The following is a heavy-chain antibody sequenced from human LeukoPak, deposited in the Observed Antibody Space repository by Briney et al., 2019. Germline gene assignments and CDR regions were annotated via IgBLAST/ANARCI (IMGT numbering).Heavy chain of an antibody. D-gene: IGHD3-22*01. Sequence: GGSLRLSCAASGFTFSGYEMNWVRQAPGKGLEWVSYISSSGSAIYYADSVKGRFTISRDNAKNSLYLQMNSLRAEDTAVYYCAREGDYYDSSGHFDYWGQGTLVTVSS. V-gene: IGHV3-48*03. CDR3: AREGDYYDSSGHFDY. J-gene: IGHJ4*02. CDR2: ISSSGSAI. CDR1: GFTFSGYE.